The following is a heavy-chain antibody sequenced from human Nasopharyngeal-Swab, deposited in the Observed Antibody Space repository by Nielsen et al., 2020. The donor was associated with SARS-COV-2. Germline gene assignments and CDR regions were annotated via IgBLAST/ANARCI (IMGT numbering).Heavy chain of an antibody. CDR1: GFTFSSYA. V-gene: IGHV3-23*01. CDR3: AKVGGGVGY. D-gene: IGHD3-16*01. Sequence: GESLKISCAASGFTFSSYAMSWVRQAPGKGLEWVSAISGSGGSTYYADSVKGRFTISRDNSKNTLFLQMNSLRAEDTALYYCAKVGGGVGYWGQGTLVTVSS. J-gene: IGHJ4*02. CDR2: ISGSGGST.